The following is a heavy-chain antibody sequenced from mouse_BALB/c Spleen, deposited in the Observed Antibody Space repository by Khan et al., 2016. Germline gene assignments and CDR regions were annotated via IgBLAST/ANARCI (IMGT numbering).Heavy chain of an antibody. V-gene: IGHV1-9*01. Sequence: QVQLQQSGAELMKPGASVKISCKTTGYTFSSYWIEWVKQRPGHGLEWIGEILPGSGSSNYNEKFKDKATFPADTSSNTAYMQLSSLTSEDSAVYYCARRGTTMDYWGQGTSVTVSS. D-gene: IGHD2-14*01. CDR1: GYTFSSYW. CDR3: ARRGTTMDY. J-gene: IGHJ4*01. CDR2: ILPGSGSS.